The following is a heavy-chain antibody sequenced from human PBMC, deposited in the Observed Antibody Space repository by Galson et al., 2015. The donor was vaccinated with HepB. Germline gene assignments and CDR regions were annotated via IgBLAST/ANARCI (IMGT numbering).Heavy chain of an antibody. D-gene: IGHD1-1*01. CDR1: GYSFINYW. J-gene: IGHJ3*02. CDR2: IYPGDSDT. Sequence: QSGAEVKKPGESLKISCKGSGYSFINYWIGWVRQMPGKGLECMGIIYPGDSDTRYSPSFQGQVTISVDKSISTAYLQWSTLKDSNTAMYYWARLGTTSATADAFDIWGQGTTVTVSS. CDR3: ARLGTTSATADAFDI. V-gene: IGHV5-51*01.